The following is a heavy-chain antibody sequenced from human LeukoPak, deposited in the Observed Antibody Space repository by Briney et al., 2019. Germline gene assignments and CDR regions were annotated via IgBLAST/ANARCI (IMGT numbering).Heavy chain of an antibody. CDR2: IYYSGST. CDR1: GYSISSAYY. D-gene: IGHD3-10*01. V-gene: IGHV4-38-2*01. Sequence: PSETLSLTCHVSGYSISSAYYWGWIRQPPGKELEWIGSIYYSGSTYYNPSLKGRVTISVDTSKNQFSLKLSSVTAADTAVYYCARFYGSGSYRVVSYYYYYMDVWGKGTTVTVSS. J-gene: IGHJ6*03. CDR3: ARFYGSGSYRVVSYYYYYMDV.